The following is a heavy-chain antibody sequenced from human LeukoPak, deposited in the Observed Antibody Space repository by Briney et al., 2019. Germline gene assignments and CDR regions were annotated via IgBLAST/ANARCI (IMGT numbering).Heavy chain of an antibody. D-gene: IGHD3-22*01. Sequence: GGSLRLSCAASGFTFSNYAMSWVRQAPGKGLEWVSTISNGGVSTYYADSVKGRFTISRDNSKNTLYLQMNSLRPDDTAVYYCAKRRHYYDSSGATDYWGQGDLVSASS. V-gene: IGHV3-23*01. CDR1: GFTFSNYA. J-gene: IGHJ4*02. CDR2: ISNGGVST. CDR3: AKRRHYYDSSGATDY.